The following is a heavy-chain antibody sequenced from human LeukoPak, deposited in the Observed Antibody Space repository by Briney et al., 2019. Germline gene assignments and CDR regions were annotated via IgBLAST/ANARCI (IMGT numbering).Heavy chain of an antibody. J-gene: IGHJ6*02. CDR3: ATRKALWFGELSAYYYGMDV. V-gene: IGHV4-4*02. CDR1: GGSISGSNW. Sequence: SETLSLTCAVSGGSISGSNWWSWVRQPPGKGLEWIGEIYHSGSTNYNPSLKSRVTISVDKSKNQFSLKLSSVTAADTAVYYCATRKALWFGELSAYYYGMDVWGQGTTVTVSS. D-gene: IGHD3-10*01. CDR2: IYHSGST.